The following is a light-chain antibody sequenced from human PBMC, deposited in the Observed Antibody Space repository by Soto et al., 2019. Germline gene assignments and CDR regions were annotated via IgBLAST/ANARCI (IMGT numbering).Light chain of an antibody. J-gene: IGKJ1*01. CDR1: QSISSW. CDR3: LQDYRYPPWT. V-gene: IGKV1-6*01. Sequence: IQMTQSPSTLSASVVDRVTTTFRASQSISSWLAWYQQKPGKAPKLLIYAASSLQTGVPSRFSGSGSGTDFTLTISSLQPEDFATYYCLQDYRYPPWTFGQGTKVDIK. CDR2: AAS.